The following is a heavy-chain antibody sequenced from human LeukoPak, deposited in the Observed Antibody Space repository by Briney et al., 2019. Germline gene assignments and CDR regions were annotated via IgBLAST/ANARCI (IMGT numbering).Heavy chain of an antibody. J-gene: IGHJ4*02. CDR2: VSVYGGTT. V-gene: IGHV3-23*01. D-gene: IGHD3-10*01. CDR1: GFTFSSYA. CDR3: AKELHGSGNYAFDY. Sequence: GGSLRLSGAASGFTFSSYAMSWVRQAPGKGLEWVSTVSVYGGTTYYADSVKGRFTISRDNSKNTLYLQMNSLRPEDAAVYFCAKELHGSGNYAFDYWGQGTLVTVSS.